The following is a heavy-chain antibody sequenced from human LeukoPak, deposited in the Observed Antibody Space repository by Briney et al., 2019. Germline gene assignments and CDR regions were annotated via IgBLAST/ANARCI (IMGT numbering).Heavy chain of an antibody. Sequence: GGSLRPSSAASGFTFTNYWTVWVRQAPGKGLEWVSRIERDGSSARYADPVKGRFLMSRDNAKNTLDLQMNSLRAEDTAVYYCAGAIYNNSPGGWRRGVLVTVSS. CDR3: AGAIYNNSPGG. CDR2: IERDGSSA. J-gene: IGHJ4*02. CDR1: GFTFTNYW. V-gene: IGHV3-74*01. D-gene: IGHD1-1*01.